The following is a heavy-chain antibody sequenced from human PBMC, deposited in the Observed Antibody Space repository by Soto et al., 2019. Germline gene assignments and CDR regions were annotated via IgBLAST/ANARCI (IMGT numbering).Heavy chain of an antibody. CDR3: ARDTTYCSGGSRSPAYYFDY. V-gene: IGHV4-61*01. J-gene: IGHJ4*02. Sequence: QVQLQESGPGLVKPSETLSLTCTVSGGSVSSGSYYWSWIRQPPGKGLEWIGYIYYSGSTNYNPSLKSRVTISVDTSKNQFSLKLSSVTAADTAVYYCARDTTYCSGGSRSPAYYFDYWGQGTLVTVSS. D-gene: IGHD2-15*01. CDR1: GGSVSSGSYY. CDR2: IYYSGST.